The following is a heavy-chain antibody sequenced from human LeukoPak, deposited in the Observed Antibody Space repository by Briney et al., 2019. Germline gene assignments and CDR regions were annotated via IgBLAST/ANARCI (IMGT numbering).Heavy chain of an antibody. V-gene: IGHV1-2*02. CDR1: GYTFSDYY. CDR2: INPNSGGT. D-gene: IGHD3-22*01. J-gene: IGHJ4*02. CDR3: ARGVPYSYDSRGFVRWLNY. Sequence: ASVKVSCKASGYTFSDYYMHWVRQAPGQGLAWMGWINPNSGGTNYAQKFQGRVTMTRNTSITTAYMELSSLRSDDTAVYYCARGVPYSYDSRGFVRWLNYWGQGTLVTVSS.